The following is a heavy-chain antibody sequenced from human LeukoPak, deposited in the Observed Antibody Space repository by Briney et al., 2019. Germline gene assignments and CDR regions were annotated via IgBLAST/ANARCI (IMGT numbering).Heavy chain of an antibody. D-gene: IGHD1-26*01. V-gene: IGHV1-69*05. CDR3: ARVFARSGEISGSYFYY. CDR2: IIPIFGRA. CDR1: GGTFSSYA. Sequence: GASVKVSCKASGGTFSSYAINWARQAPGQGPEWMGGIIPIFGRANYAQKFQGRVTMTTDESTSTAYMELSSLRSEDTAVYYCARVFARSGEISGSYFYYWGQGILVTVSS. J-gene: IGHJ4*02.